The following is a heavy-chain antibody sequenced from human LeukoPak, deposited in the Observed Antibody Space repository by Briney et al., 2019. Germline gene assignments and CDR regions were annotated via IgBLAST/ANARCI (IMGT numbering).Heavy chain of an antibody. V-gene: IGHV3-30*02. D-gene: IGHD2-2*02. CDR3: AKDFGEYCSSTSCYIYAFDI. Sequence: GGSLRLSCAASGFTFSSYGMHWVRQAPGKGLEWVAFIRYDGSNKYYADSVKGRFTISRDNSKNTLYLQMNSLRAEDTAVYYCAKDFGEYCSSTSCYIYAFDIWGQGTMVTVSS. J-gene: IGHJ3*02. CDR1: GFTFSSYG. CDR2: IRYDGSNK.